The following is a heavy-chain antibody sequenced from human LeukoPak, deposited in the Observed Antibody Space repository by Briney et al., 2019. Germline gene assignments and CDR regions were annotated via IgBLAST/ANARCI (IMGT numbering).Heavy chain of an antibody. CDR3: ARDSYGSGSYYDY. CDR2: IKQDAGEK. Sequence: PGGSLRLSCAASVFTFRSFWMAWVRQAPGKGLEWVANIKQDAGEKNYVDSVKGRFTISRDNAKNSLYLHMNSLRAEATAVYYCARDSYGSGSYYDYWGQGSLVTVSS. D-gene: IGHD3-10*01. CDR1: VFTFRSFW. J-gene: IGHJ4*02. V-gene: IGHV3-7*01.